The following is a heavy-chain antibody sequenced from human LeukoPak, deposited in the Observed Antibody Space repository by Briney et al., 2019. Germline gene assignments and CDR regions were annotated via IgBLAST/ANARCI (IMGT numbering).Heavy chain of an antibody. Sequence: SGGSLRLSCVASGFTFSSYTMNRVRQATGKGLEWLSSISSTGSTIYYADSVKGRFTISRDNAKNSLYLQMNNLRDEDTAVYYCARGGSVGDWGQGTLVSVSS. J-gene: IGHJ4*02. CDR2: ISSTGSTI. CDR1: GFTFSSYT. D-gene: IGHD3-16*01. CDR3: ARGGSVGD. V-gene: IGHV3-48*02.